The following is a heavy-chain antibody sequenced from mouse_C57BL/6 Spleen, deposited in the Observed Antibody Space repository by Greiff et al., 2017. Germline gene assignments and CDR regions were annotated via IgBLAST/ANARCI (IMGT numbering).Heavy chain of an antibody. CDR1: GFTFSDYG. J-gene: IGHJ2*01. D-gene: IGHD1-1*01. CDR3: ARLRYYYYGSYFDY. Sequence: EVQLVESGGGLVKPGGSLKLSCAASGFTFSDYGMHWVRQAPEKGLEWVAYISSGSSTIYYADTVKGRFTISRDNAKDTLFLQMTSLRSEDTAMYYCARLRYYYYGSYFDYWGQGTTLTVSS. CDR2: ISSGSSTI. V-gene: IGHV5-17*01.